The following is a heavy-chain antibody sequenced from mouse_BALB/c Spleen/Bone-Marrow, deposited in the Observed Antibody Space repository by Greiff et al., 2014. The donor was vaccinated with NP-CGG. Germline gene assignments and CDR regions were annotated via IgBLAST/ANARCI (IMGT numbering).Heavy chain of an antibody. V-gene: IGHV2-9*02. D-gene: IGHD1-2*01. CDR1: GFSLTSYG. J-gene: IGHJ2*01. CDR2: IWAGGIT. CDR3: ARTLRLRDYFDY. Sequence: VKLVESGPGLVAPSQSLSITCTVSGFSLTSYGVHWVRQPPGKGLEWLGVIWAGGITNYNSALMSRLSISKDNSKSQVFLKMNSLQTDDTAMYYCARTLRLRDYFDYWGQGTTLTVPS.